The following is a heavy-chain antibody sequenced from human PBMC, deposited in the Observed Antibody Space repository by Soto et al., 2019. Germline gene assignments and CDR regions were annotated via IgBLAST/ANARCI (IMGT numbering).Heavy chain of an antibody. D-gene: IGHD3-10*01. Sequence: AAVKVSCKACGYTFTSYGISWVRQAPGQGLEWMGWISANNGNANYAQKLQGRVTMTTDTSTSTAYMELSSLRSEDTAVYYCAMYYYGSGSYYSSTPWGQGTLVTVSS. CDR2: ISANNGNA. V-gene: IGHV1-18*01. J-gene: IGHJ5*02. CDR3: AMYYYGSGSYYSSTP. CDR1: GYTFTSYG.